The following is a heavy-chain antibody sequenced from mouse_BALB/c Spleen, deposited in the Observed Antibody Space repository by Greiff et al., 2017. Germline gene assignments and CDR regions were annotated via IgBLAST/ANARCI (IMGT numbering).Heavy chain of an antibody. CDR2: IYPGGGDT. CDR3: ARDYYGSSYGVYFDY. D-gene: IGHD1-1*01. V-gene: IGHV1-63*02. J-gene: IGHJ2*01. Sequence: QVQLQQSGAELVRPGTSVKMSCKAAGYTFNNYWIGWVKQRPGHGLEWIGDIYPGGGDTNYNEKFKGKATLTADTSSSTAYMQLNSLTSEDSAIYYCARDYYGSSYGVYFDYWGQGTTLTVSS. CDR1: GYTFNNYW.